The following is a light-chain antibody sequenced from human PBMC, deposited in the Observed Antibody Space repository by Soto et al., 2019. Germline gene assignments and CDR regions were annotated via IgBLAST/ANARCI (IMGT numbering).Light chain of an antibody. J-gene: IGLJ1*01. V-gene: IGLV2-14*03. CDR3: SSFTTSSTFV. CDR1: TSDIGRYDY. Sequence: QSALPQPASVSGSRGQSITISCTGTTSDIGRYDYVSWFQQHPGKVPKLIIYDVSNWPSGVSDRFSGSKSGNTASLTISGLHPEDEADYYCSSFTTSSTFVFGTGTKLTVL. CDR2: DVS.